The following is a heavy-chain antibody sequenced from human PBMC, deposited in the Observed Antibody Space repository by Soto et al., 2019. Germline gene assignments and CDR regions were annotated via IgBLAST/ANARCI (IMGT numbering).Heavy chain of an antibody. Sequence: PGESLKISCKGSGVTSNNNWIAWVRQMPGKGLEWMGIIYPSDSDTRYSPSFQGQVTISADKSISTAYLQWTSLKASDTATYYFAAAIGVTDPAYFPPRAQGTRVPVSS. V-gene: IGHV5-51*01. D-gene: IGHD6-25*01. CDR2: IYPSDSDT. J-gene: IGHJ1*01. CDR3: AAAIGVTDPAYFPP. CDR1: GVTSNNNW.